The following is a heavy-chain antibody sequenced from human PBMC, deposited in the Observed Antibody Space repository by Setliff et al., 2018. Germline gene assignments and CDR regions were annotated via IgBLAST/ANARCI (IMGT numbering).Heavy chain of an antibody. J-gene: IGHJ4*02. CDR1: GLTFSGSA. V-gene: IGHV3-48*03. D-gene: IGHD6-19*01. CDR2: IRADASRT. CDR3: ARLQFYGSGWYRDDY. Sequence: LSLSCAAAGLTFSGSAMHWVRQAYGKGMAWVSGIRADASRTYYADSVKGRFTISRDNAKNSLYLQMNSLRAEDTAVYYCARLQFYGSGWYRDDYWGQGTLVTVSS.